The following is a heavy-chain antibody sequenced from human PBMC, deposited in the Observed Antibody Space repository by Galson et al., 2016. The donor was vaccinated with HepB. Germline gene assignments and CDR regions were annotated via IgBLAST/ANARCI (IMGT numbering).Heavy chain of an antibody. CDR1: GLDFRSYA. CDR2: MWYDGSKK. Sequence: SLRLSCAASGLDFRSYAMNWVRRAPGKGLEWVAFMWYDGSKKNYADSVKGRFTISRDNSKNKLYLQMNSLRAEDTAVYYCAGDHAVGATWGYFYHYGMDVWGQGTTVTVSS. V-gene: IGHV3-33*01. CDR3: AGDHAVGATWGYFYHYGMDV. D-gene: IGHD1-26*01. J-gene: IGHJ6*02.